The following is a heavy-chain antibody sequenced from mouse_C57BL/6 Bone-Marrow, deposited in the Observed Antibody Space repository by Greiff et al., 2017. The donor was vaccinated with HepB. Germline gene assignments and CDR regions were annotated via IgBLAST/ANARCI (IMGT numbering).Heavy chain of an antibody. D-gene: IGHD2-5*01. V-gene: IGHV5-17*01. Sequence: VQLKESGGGLVKPGGSLKLSCAASGFTFSDYGMHWVRQAPEKGLEWVAYISSGSSTIYYADTVKGRFTISRDNAKNTLFLQMTSLRSEDTAMYYCARYNYSNWFAYWGQGTLVTVSA. CDR2: ISSGSSTI. J-gene: IGHJ3*01. CDR1: GFTFSDYG. CDR3: ARYNYSNWFAY.